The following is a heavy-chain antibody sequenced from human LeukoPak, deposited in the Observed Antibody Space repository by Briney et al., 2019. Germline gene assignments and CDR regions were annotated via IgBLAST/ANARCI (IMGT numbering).Heavy chain of an antibody. Sequence: PSETLSLTCTVSGGSISSYYWSWIRQPPGKGLEWIGYIYYSGSTNYNPSLKSRVTISVDTSKNQFSLKLSSVTAADTAVYYCASSYYDILTGYYNPVNWLDPWGQGTLVTVSS. CDR3: ASSYYDILTGYYNPVNWLDP. CDR1: GGSISSYY. D-gene: IGHD3-9*01. CDR2: IYYSGST. V-gene: IGHV4-59*01. J-gene: IGHJ5*02.